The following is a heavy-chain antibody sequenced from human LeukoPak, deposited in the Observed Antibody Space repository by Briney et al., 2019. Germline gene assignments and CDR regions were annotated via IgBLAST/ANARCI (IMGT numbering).Heavy chain of an antibody. CDR2: IYYSGST. D-gene: IGHD3-16*01. J-gene: IGHJ4*02. CDR3: ARGGTSAYADY. CDR1: GGSISSYY. V-gene: IGHV4-59*01. Sequence: SETLSLTCTVSGGSISSYYWSWVRQPPGKGLEWIGYIYYSGSTNYNPSLKSRVTISVDTSKNQFSLKLSSVTAADTAVYYCARGGTSAYADYWGQGTLVTVSS.